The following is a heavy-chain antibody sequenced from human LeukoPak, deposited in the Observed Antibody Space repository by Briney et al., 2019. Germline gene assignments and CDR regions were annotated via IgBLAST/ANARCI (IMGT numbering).Heavy chain of an antibody. Sequence: GGSLRLSCAASGFTFSAYSMNWVRQAPGKGLEWVSYISGGGDTIYYADSVKGRFTISRDNAKNSLHLQMDSLRVEDTAVYYCARNQEIDYYDSSGFYWGVEYWGQGTLVTVSS. CDR1: GFTFSAYS. CDR3: ARNQEIDYYDSSGFYWGVEY. V-gene: IGHV3-48*01. D-gene: IGHD3-22*01. CDR2: ISGGGDTI. J-gene: IGHJ4*02.